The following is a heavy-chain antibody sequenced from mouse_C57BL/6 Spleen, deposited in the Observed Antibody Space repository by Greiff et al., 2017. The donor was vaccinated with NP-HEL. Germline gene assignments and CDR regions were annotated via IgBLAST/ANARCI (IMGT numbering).Heavy chain of an antibody. D-gene: IGHD3-3*01. CDR1: GYSITSGYY. CDR3: ARAGDQWYFDV. CDR2: ISYDGSN. Sequence: DVQLQESGPGLVKPSQSLSLTCSVTGYSITSGYYWNWIRQFPGNKLEWMGYISYDGSNNYNPSLKNRISITRDTAKNQFFLKLNSVTTEDTATYYCARAGDQWYFDVWGTGTTVTVSS. J-gene: IGHJ1*03. V-gene: IGHV3-6*01.